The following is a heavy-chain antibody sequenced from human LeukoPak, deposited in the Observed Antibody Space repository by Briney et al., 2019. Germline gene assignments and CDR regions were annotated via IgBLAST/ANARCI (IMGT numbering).Heavy chain of an antibody. CDR3: ARHPRAGSSNYFDY. CDR2: IYYSGST. Sequence: SETLCLTFTVSGGSTSSSRYYWGWIRQPPGKGLAWIGSIYYSGSTYYNPSLKSRVTLSVDTSKNQFALKLSSVTAADTAVYYCARHPRAGSSNYFDYWGQRTLVTVSS. J-gene: IGHJ4*02. CDR1: GGSTSSSRYY. D-gene: IGHD6-19*01. V-gene: IGHV4-39*01.